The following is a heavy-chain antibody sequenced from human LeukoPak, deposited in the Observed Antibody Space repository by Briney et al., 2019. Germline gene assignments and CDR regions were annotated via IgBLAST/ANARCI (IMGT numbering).Heavy chain of an antibody. Sequence: GGSLRLSCVASGFTFSKFWMHWVRQVPGQGLVWVSRITPDGAATSYADSVKGRFTVSRDNAKSTLYLQMNSLSAEDTAVYYCAKDFEMLGTPGDDFEYWGQGALVTVSS. CDR3: AKDFEMLGTPGDDFEY. D-gene: IGHD7-27*01. CDR2: ITPDGAAT. CDR1: GFTFSKFW. J-gene: IGHJ4*02. V-gene: IGHV3-74*01.